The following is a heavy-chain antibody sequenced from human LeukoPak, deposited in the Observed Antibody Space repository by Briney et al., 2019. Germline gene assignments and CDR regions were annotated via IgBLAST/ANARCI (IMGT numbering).Heavy chain of an antibody. Sequence: PGGSLRLSCAASGFTFSSYWMHWVRQAPGKGLVWVSRINNDGSGTSYADSVKDRFTISRDNAKNILFLQMNSLRAEDTAVYYCVRGGGCSGSPMRYGTDVWGQGTTVTVSS. CDR1: GFTFSSYW. CDR3: VRGGGCSGSPMRYGTDV. V-gene: IGHV3-74*01. CDR2: INNDGSGT. J-gene: IGHJ6*02. D-gene: IGHD6-19*01.